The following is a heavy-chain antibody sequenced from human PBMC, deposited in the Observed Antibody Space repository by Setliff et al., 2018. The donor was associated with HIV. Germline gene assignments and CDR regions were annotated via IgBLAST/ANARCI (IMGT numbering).Heavy chain of an antibody. CDR2: IYYSGST. CDR1: GGSISSSSYY. CDR3: ARHRNLDRRGEAFDI. D-gene: IGHD3-10*01. J-gene: IGHJ3*02. V-gene: IGHV4-39*01. Sequence: LSLTCTVSGGSISSSSYYWGWVRQPPGKGLEWIGSIYYSGSTYYNPSLKSRVTISVDTSKNQFSLKLSSVTAADTAVYYCARHRNLDRRGEAFDIWGQGTMVTVSS.